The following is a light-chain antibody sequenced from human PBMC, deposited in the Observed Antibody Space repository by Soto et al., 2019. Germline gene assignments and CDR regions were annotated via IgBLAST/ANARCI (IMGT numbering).Light chain of an antibody. V-gene: IGKV1-12*01. CDR3: QQANGLPIY. CDR1: QSISSW. CDR2: VAS. J-gene: IGKJ5*01. Sequence: DIQMTQSPSSVSASVGDRVTITCRASQSISSWLAWYQQKPGKAPKLLIYVASSLQSGVASRFTGTHSGTNFTLTTRRLQPEEFATYSCQQANGLPIYLGPGTRLEIK.